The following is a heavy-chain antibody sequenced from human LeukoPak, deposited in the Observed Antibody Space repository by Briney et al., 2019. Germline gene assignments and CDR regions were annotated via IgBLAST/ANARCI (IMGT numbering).Heavy chain of an antibody. CDR2: IIPVLGVS. CDR1: GDCFSSYV. V-gene: IGHV1-69*04. CDR3: TREGVYAPDPSSYNRDAFDV. D-gene: IGHD1-14*01. J-gene: IGHJ3*01. Sequence: AASVKVSCKAPGDCFSSYVITWVRQAPGQGLEWMGRIIPVLGVSNFAQKFQGRVTITAEKSTNTAHMELSRLESGDTAEYYCTREGVYAPDPSSYNRDAFDVWSQGTEVIVSS.